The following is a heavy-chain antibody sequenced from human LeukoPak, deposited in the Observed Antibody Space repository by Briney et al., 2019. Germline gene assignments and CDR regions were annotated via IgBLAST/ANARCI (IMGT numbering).Heavy chain of an antibody. CDR1: GFTFTSYS. D-gene: IGHD5-18*01. J-gene: IGHJ6*03. CDR2: ISGSSTFI. CDR3: ARKGYSQDFYYYYYMDV. Sequence: PGGSLRLSCAASGFTFTSYSMNWVRQAPGKGLEWVSSISGSSTFIYYADSVKGRFTISRDNAKNSLYLQMNSLRAEDTAVYYCARKGYSQDFYYYYYMDVWGKGTTVTVSS. V-gene: IGHV3-21*01.